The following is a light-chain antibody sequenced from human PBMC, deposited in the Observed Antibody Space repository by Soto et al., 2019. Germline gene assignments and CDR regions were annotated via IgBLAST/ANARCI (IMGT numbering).Light chain of an antibody. Sequence: EIVMTQSPATLSVSPGERATFSCRASQSVGSNLAWYQQKPGQAPRLLIYGASSRATGIPDRFSGSGSGTDFTLTISRLEPEDFAVYYCQQHGSSPPNTFGQGTRLEIK. V-gene: IGKV3-20*01. CDR2: GAS. CDR1: QSVGSN. CDR3: QQHGSSPPNT. J-gene: IGKJ5*01.